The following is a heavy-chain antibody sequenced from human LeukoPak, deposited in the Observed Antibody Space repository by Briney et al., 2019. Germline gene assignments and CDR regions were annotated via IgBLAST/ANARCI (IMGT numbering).Heavy chain of an antibody. D-gene: IGHD3-10*01. J-gene: IGHJ4*02. V-gene: IGHV4-59*11. CDR3: AGGGVAAKYYFDF. CDR1: GGSMSPLY. Sequence: VRPSETLSLTCTVSGGSMSPLYWGWIRQPPGKGLEFIGYIFYSGSVNLNPSLKSRVTLSVDTSKNQISLKLNSVTAADTALYYCAGGGVAAKYYFDFWGQGTLVTVSS. CDR2: IFYSGSV.